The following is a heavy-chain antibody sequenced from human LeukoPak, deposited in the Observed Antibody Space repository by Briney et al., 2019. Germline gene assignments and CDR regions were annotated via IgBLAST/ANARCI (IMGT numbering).Heavy chain of an antibody. Sequence: PGGSLRLSCAASGFTFSSYGMHWVRQAPGKGLEWVAVISYDGSNKYYADSVKGRFSISRDNSKNTLYLQINSLRAEDTAVYYCARAYSHAFDPWGQGTLVTVSS. V-gene: IGHV3-30*03. J-gene: IGHJ5*02. CDR1: GFTFSSYG. CDR2: ISYDGSNK. CDR3: ARAYSHAFDP. D-gene: IGHD2-21*01.